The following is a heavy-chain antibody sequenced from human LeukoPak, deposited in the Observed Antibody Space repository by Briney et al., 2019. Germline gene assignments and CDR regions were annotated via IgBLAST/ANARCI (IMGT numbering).Heavy chain of an antibody. V-gene: IGHV3-21*01. J-gene: IGHJ3*02. D-gene: IGHD3-9*01. CDR3: ARSAYDILTGHDAFDI. CDR1: GFTFSSYS. CDR2: ISSSSSYI. Sequence: GGSLRLSCAASGFTFSSYSMNWVRQAPGKGLEGVPSISSSSSYIYYADSVKGRFTISRDNAKNSLYLQMNSLRAEDSAVYYCARSAYDILTGHDAFDIWGQGTTVTVSS.